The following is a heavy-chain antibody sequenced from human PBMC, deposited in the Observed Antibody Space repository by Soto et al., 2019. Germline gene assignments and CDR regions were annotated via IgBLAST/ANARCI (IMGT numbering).Heavy chain of an antibody. CDR1: GGTFSSYA. V-gene: IGHV1-69*13. J-gene: IGHJ6*02. CDR3: ARAAIGPAAYAAYYYYGMDV. CDR2: IIPIFGTA. Sequence: GASVKVSCKASGGTFSSYAISWVRQAPGQGLEWMGGIIPIFGTANYAQKFQGRVTITADESTSTAYMKLSSLRSEDTAVYYCARAAIGPAAYAAYYYYGMDVWGQGTTVTFSS. D-gene: IGHD2-2*01.